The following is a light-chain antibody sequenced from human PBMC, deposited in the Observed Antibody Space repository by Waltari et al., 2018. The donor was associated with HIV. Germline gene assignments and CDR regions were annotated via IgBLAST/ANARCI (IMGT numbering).Light chain of an antibody. CDR2: GAS. V-gene: IGKV3-20*01. J-gene: IGKJ3*01. CDR1: QSVSNNY. Sequence: DIVLTQSPGTLSLSPGERAPLSCRASQSVSNNYLAWYQQKPGQAPRLLIDGASSRATGIPDRFSGSGSGTDFTLTISRLEPEDFAVYYCQQYGGSSFTFGPGTKVDIK. CDR3: QQYGGSSFT.